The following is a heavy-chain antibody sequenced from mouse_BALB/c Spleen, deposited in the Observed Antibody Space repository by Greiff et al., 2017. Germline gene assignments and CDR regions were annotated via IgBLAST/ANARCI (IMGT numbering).Heavy chain of an antibody. CDR1: GYTFTSYY. Sequence: VKVVESGAELVKPGASVKLSCKASGYTFTSYYMYWVKQRPGQGLEWIGEINPSNGGTNFNEKFKSKATLTVDKSSSTAYMQLSSLTSEDSAVYYCTREGYYGDYWGQGTSVTVSS. V-gene: IGHV1S81*02. J-gene: IGHJ4*01. D-gene: IGHD1-1*02. CDR3: TREGYYGDY. CDR2: INPSNGGT.